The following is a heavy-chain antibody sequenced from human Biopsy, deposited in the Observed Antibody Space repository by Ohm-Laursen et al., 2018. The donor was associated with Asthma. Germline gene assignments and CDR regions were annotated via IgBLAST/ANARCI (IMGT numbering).Heavy chain of an antibody. Sequence: GASVKVSCKTSGHTFNSAGITWVRQAPGQGLEWMGWISVYNGNTKVAQKLQDRVTMITDTSTSTAYMELRSLRSDDTAMYFCARAVDYSHYYGIDVWGQGTTVTVS. V-gene: IGHV1-18*01. CDR3: ARAVDYSHYYGIDV. CDR1: GHTFNSAG. CDR2: ISVYNGNT. J-gene: IGHJ6*02. D-gene: IGHD3-10*01.